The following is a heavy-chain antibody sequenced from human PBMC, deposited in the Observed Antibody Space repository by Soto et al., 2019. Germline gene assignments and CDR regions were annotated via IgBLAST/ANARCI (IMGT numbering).Heavy chain of an antibody. D-gene: IGHD2-8*01. V-gene: IGHV1-3*01. CDR2: INAGTGIA. CDR3: AREDIVLMVYAISGLDY. J-gene: IGHJ4*02. Sequence: ASVKVSCKVSGYTFTRYAIHWVRQAPGQGLEWLGWINAGTGIATYSQRFQGRVTITRDTSASTAYMELSSLRSEDTAVYYCAREDIVLMVYAISGLDYWGQGTLVTVSS. CDR1: GYTFTRYA.